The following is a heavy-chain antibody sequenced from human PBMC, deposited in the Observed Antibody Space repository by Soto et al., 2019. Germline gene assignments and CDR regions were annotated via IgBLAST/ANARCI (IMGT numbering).Heavy chain of an antibody. J-gene: IGHJ6*02. D-gene: IGHD4-4*01. V-gene: IGHV3-30-3*01. Sequence: QVQLVESGGGVVQPGRSPRLSCAASGFTFSMYAMHWVRQAPGKGLEWVAVISYDGSNKYYADSVKGRFTISRDNSKNTLYLQMNSLRVEDTAVYYCARDWSNYVGSYYGMDVWGQGTTVTVSS. CDR2: ISYDGSNK. CDR1: GFTFSMYA. CDR3: ARDWSNYVGSYYGMDV.